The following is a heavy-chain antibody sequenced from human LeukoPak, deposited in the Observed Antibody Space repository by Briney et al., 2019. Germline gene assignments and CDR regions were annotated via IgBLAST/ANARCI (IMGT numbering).Heavy chain of an antibody. CDR2: MNPNSGNT. CDR1: GYTFTSYD. J-gene: IGHJ4*02. CDR3: ARADSSGYYYYFDY. D-gene: IGHD3-22*01. V-gene: IGHV1-8*03. Sequence: GASVKVSCKASGYTFTSYDINWVRQATGQGLEWMGWMNPNSGNTGYAQKFQGRVTITRNTSISTAYMELSSLRSEDTAVYYCARADSSGYYYYFDYWGQGTLVTVSS.